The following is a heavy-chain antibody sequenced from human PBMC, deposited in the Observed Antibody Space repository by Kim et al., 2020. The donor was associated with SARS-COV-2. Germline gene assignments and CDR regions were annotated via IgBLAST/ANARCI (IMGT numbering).Heavy chain of an antibody. Sequence: SVKVSCKASGYTFTSYGISWVRQAPGQGLEWMGWISAYNGNTNYAQKLQGRVTMTTDTSTSTAYMELRSLRSDDTAVYYCATMDTAMVTGSFFDYWGQGTLVTVSS. J-gene: IGHJ4*02. CDR1: GYTFTSYG. CDR3: ATMDTAMVTGSFFDY. CDR2: ISAYNGNT. D-gene: IGHD5-18*01. V-gene: IGHV1-18*01.